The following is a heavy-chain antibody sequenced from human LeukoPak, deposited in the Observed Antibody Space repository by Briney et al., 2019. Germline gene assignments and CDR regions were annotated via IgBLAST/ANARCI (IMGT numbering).Heavy chain of an antibody. CDR2: TYYRSKWYN. V-gene: IGHV6-1*01. J-gene: IGHJ3*02. Sequence: SQTLSFTCGISGDNVSSNRASWNWVRQSPSRGLEWLGRTYYRSKWYNDYAISVRSRITINPDTSKNQFSLQLNSVTPEDTAVYYCARDWGTLTDGFDIWGQGTMVIVSS. CDR3: ARDWGTLTDGFDI. CDR1: GDNVSSNRAS. D-gene: IGHD3-16*01.